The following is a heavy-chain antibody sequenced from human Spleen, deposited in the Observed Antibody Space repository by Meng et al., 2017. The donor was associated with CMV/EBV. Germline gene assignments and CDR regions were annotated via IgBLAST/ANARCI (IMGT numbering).Heavy chain of an antibody. J-gene: IGHJ4*02. CDR2: IYYSGST. CDR1: GGSISSYY. D-gene: IGHD4-11*01. V-gene: IGHV4-59*12. Sequence: SETLSLTCTVSGGSISSYYWSWIRQPPGKGLEWIGYIYYSGSTNYNPSLKSRVTISVDTSKNQFSLKLSSVTAADTAVYYCARVRYTNYGYYFDYWGQGTLVTVSS. CDR3: ARVRYTNYGYYFDY.